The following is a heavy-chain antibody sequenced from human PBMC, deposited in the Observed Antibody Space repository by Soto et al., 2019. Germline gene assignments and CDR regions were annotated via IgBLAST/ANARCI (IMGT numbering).Heavy chain of an antibody. D-gene: IGHD2-15*01. J-gene: IGHJ1*01. CDR1: GFTFSSYG. CDR3: AEGVVVATTYCQH. V-gene: IGHV3-30*03. Sequence: QVQLVESGGGVVQPGRSLRLSCAASGFTFSSYGMHWVRQAPGKGLEWVAVISYYGSDKYYADSVKGRFTISRDNSNNTLYLQMDSLRAEDTAVYYCAEGVVVATTYCQHWGQGTLVTVSS. CDR2: ISYYGSDK.